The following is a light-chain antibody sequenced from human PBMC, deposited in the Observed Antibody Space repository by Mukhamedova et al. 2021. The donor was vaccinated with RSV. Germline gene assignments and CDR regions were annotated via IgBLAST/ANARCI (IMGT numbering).Light chain of an antibody. Sequence: LSCRASQSVTSSYLAWYQQKPGEAPRLLIYGASTRAAGIPDRFSGSGSGTDFTHTINRLEPEDFAVYYCQQCGSSLFTFGQGTRL. CDR3: QQCGSSLFT. CDR2: GAS. V-gene: IGKV3-20*01. CDR1: QSVTSSY. J-gene: IGKJ5*01.